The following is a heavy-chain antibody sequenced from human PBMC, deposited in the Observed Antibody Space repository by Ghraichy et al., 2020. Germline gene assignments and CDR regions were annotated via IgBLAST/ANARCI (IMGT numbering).Heavy chain of an antibody. D-gene: IGHD3-16*02. CDR3: ARDLGGGCYLSRFDP. J-gene: IGHJ5*02. CDR1: GDSMTPNF. V-gene: IGHV4-59*01. CDR2: IFDTGST. Sequence: ESLNISCTVSGDSMTPNFWTWIRQPPNKGLEWIGYIFDTGSTTYNPSLKSRVTMSLDMSKNQFFLKLTSVTAADTAIYYCARDLGGGCYLSRFDPWGQGTLVTVSS.